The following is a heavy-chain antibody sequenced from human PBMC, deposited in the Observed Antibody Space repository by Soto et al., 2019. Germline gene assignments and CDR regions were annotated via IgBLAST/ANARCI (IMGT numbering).Heavy chain of an antibody. J-gene: IGHJ4*02. V-gene: IGHV4-34*01. CDR1: GVSFSGYY. CDR2: INHSGST. Sequence: SETLSLTCAVYGVSFSGYYCSWIRQPPGKGLEWIGEINHSGSTNYNPSLKSRVTISVDTSKNQFSLKLSSVTAADTAVYYCARGAPNCSSTSCYATIFDYRGQRTLVTVSS. CDR3: ARGAPNCSSTSCYATIFDY. D-gene: IGHD2-2*01.